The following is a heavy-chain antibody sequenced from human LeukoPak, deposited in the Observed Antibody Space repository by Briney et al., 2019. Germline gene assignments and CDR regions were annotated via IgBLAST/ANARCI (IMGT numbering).Heavy chain of an antibody. V-gene: IGHV4-34*01. J-gene: IGHJ4*02. CDR2: VNHAEIT. Sequence: PSETLSLTCAVYGGLFDGHYWTWIRQSPERGLEWIGEVNHAEITHYNPSLRSRLTLSTDASKNQFSLRLTSVSAADTAVYYCARDRGSGWYQYYFDYWGQGTLVTVSS. CDR3: ARDRGSGWYQYYFDY. D-gene: IGHD6-19*01. CDR1: GGLFDGHY.